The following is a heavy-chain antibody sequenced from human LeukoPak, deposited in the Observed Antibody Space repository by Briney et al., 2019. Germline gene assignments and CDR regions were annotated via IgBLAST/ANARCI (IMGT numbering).Heavy chain of an antibody. V-gene: IGHV4-61*02. J-gene: IGHJ4*02. CDR1: GGSINSGSFY. CDR2: ISTSGST. D-gene: IGHD1-1*01. CDR3: ARNSYGTTYFY. Sequence: TLSLTCTVSGGSINSGSFYWSWIRQPAGEGLEWIGRISTSGSTDYNPSLKSRVTISLVTSKNQFSLRLNSVTAADTAVYYCARNSYGTTYFYWGQGTLVTVSS.